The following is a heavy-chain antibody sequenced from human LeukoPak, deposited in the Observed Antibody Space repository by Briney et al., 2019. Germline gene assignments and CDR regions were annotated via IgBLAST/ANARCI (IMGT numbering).Heavy chain of an antibody. D-gene: IGHD3-3*01. CDR2: ISSSSSTI. CDR3: ARELEYDFWSGYYGHYYYGMDV. V-gene: IGHV3-48*04. Sequence: GGSLRLSCAASGFTFSSYSMNWVRQAPGKGLEWVSYISSSSSTIYYADSVKGRFTISRDNAKNSLYLQMNSLRAEDTAVYYCARELEYDFWSGYYGHYYYGMDVWGQGTTVTVSS. CDR1: GFTFSSYS. J-gene: IGHJ6*02.